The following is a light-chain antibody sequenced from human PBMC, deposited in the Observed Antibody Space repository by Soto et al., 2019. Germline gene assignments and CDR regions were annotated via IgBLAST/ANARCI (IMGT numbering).Light chain of an antibody. CDR1: QSVSSSY. J-gene: IGKJ5*01. Sequence: EIVLTQSPGTLSLSPGERATLSCRASQSVSSSYLAWYQQKPGQAPRLLIYGASSRATGIPDRFSGSGSGTDVTLTISRLEPEDFAVYYCHQYCSSPPITFGQGTRLEIK. V-gene: IGKV3-20*01. CDR3: HQYCSSPPIT. CDR2: GAS.